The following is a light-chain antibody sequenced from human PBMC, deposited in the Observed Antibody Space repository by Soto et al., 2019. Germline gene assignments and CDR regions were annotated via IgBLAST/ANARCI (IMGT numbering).Light chain of an antibody. CDR1: QSISSW. CDR3: QHYGGMWT. CDR2: KAS. V-gene: IGKV1-5*03. Sequence: DIQMTPSPSTLSASVGDRVTITCRASQSISSWLAWYQQKPGKAPKLLIYKASTLKSGVPSRFSGSGSGTEFTLTISSLQPDDFATYCCQHYGGMWTFGQGTKVDIK. J-gene: IGKJ1*01.